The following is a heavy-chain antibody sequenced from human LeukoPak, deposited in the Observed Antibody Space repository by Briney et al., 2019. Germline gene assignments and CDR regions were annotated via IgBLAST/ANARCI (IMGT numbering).Heavy chain of an antibody. D-gene: IGHD3-22*01. CDR1: GFTFSSYA. Sequence: GGSLRLSCAASGFTFSSYAMSWVRQAPGKGLEWVSAISGSGGSTYYADSVKGRFTISRDNSKDTLYLQMNSLRAEDTAVYYCASHYDSSGYLNRFDPWGQGTLVTVSS. V-gene: IGHV3-23*01. J-gene: IGHJ5*02. CDR3: ASHYDSSGYLNRFDP. CDR2: ISGSGGST.